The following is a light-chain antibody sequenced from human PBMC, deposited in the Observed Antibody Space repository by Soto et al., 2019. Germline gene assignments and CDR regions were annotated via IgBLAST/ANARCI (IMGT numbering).Light chain of an antibody. CDR1: QSVSTSY. CDR3: QQYAYSPRT. Sequence: EIVLTQSPGTLSLSPGERATLSCRASQSVSTSYLAWYQQKPGQAPRLLIYGVSSRATGIPDRFSATGSGTDFTLTISRLEPEDFAVNYCQQYAYSPRTFGQGTKVDIK. CDR2: GVS. J-gene: IGKJ1*01. V-gene: IGKV3-20*01.